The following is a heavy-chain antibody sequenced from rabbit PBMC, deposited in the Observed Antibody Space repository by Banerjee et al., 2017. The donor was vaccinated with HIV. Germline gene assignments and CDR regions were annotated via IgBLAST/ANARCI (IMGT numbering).Heavy chain of an antibody. V-gene: IGHV1S40*01. J-gene: IGHJ4*01. CDR2: IEGGSSTFS. Sequence: QSLEESGGDLVKPGASLTLTCTASGVSFSTNHYMCWVRQAPGKGLEWIACIEGGSSTFSYFASWAKGRFTISKTSSTTVTLQVTSLTAADTATYFCARDLTGVIGWNFGWWGPGTLVTVS. D-gene: IGHD1-1*01. CDR3: ARDLTGVIGWNFGW. CDR1: GVSFSTNHY.